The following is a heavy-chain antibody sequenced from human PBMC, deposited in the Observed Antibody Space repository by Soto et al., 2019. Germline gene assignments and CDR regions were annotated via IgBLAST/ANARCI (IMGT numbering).Heavy chain of an antibody. Sequence: SETLSLTCTFSGVSLSSGGCYWSWIRQPPGKGLEWIGYIYYSGSTYYNPSLKSRVTISVDTSKNQFSLKLSSVTAADTAVYYCARGFRGSTPHNYYDSSGYYYGFDYWGQGTLVTVSS. V-gene: IGHV4-30-4*01. CDR2: IYYSGST. D-gene: IGHD3-22*01. J-gene: IGHJ4*02. CDR1: GVSLSSGGCY. CDR3: ARGFRGSTPHNYYDSSGYYYGFDY.